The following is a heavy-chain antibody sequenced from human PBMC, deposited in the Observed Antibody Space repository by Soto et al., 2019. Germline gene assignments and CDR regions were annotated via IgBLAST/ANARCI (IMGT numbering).Heavy chain of an antibody. J-gene: IGHJ4*02. CDR1: GYTFTNND. CDR2: MNPGSGDT. V-gene: IGHV1-8*01. CDR3: AKGPTWFSDY. D-gene: IGHD3-10*01. Sequence: ASVKVSCKASGYTFTNNDVSWVRQATGQGLEWMGWMNPGSGDTGYAQKFQGRVTMTRDISIATAYMELSSLRSDDTAVYYCAKGPTWFSDYWGQGTLVTVSS.